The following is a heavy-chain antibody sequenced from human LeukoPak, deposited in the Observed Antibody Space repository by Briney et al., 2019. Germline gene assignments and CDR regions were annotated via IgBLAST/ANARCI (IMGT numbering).Heavy chain of an antibody. Sequence: PSETPSLTCTVSGGSISSSSYYWGWIRQPPGKGLEWIGSIYYSGSTYYNPSLKSRVTISVDTSMNQFSLKLSSVTAADTAVYYCATLTGTTMRNWFDPWGQGTLVTVSS. J-gene: IGHJ5*02. V-gene: IGHV4-39*05. CDR3: ATLTGTTMRNWFDP. D-gene: IGHD1-7*01. CDR1: GGSISSSSYY. CDR2: IYYSGST.